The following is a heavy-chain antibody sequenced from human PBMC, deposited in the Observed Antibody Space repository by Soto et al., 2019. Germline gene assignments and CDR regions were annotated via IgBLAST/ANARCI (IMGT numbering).Heavy chain of an antibody. D-gene: IGHD3-10*01. CDR2: ISYSGST. V-gene: IGHV4-30-4*01. J-gene: IGHJ4*02. CDR1: GGSISSGHYY. Sequence: SETLSLTCTVSGGSISSGHYYWSWIRQPPGKGLEWIGYISYSGSTYYNPSLKSRVTISLDTSKNQFSLRLSSVTAADTAVYYCARGAYGSADYWGQGTLVTVSS. CDR3: ARGAYGSADY.